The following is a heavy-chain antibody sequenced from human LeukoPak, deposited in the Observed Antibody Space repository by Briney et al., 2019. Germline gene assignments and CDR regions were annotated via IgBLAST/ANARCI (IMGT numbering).Heavy chain of an antibody. CDR3: ARDPTESTYSGYDQAFDY. V-gene: IGHV3-21*01. Sequence: GGSPRLSCAASGFTFSSYSMNWVRQAPGKGLEWVSSISSSSSYIYYADSVKGRFTISRDNAKNSLYLQMNSLRAEDTAVYYCARDPTESTYSGYDQAFDYWGQGTLVTVSS. CDR2: ISSSSSYI. CDR1: GFTFSSYS. J-gene: IGHJ4*02. D-gene: IGHD5-12*01.